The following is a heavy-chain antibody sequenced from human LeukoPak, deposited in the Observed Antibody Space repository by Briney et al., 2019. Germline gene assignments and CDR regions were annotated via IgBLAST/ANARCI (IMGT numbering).Heavy chain of an antibody. Sequence: SETLSLTCTVSGGSISSYYWSWIRQPPGKGLEWIGYIYYRGSTSYNASLKSRVTISVDTSKKQFSLKLSSVTAADTAFYYCARYIVSYPHDAFDIWGQGTMVTVSS. D-gene: IGHD1-26*01. V-gene: IGHV4-59*01. CDR1: GGSISSYY. CDR3: ARYIVSYPHDAFDI. CDR2: IYYRGST. J-gene: IGHJ3*02.